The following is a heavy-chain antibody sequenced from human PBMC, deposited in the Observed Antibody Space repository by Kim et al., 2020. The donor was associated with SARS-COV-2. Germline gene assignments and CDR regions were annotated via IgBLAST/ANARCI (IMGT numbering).Heavy chain of an antibody. D-gene: IGHD3-16*02. J-gene: IGHJ4*02. CDR3: AKGAGWYRSFDY. V-gene: IGHV3-23*01. Sequence: YADSVKGRLTISRDNTKNTLYLQMSSLRAEDTAVYYCAKGAGWYRSFDYWGQGTLVTVSS.